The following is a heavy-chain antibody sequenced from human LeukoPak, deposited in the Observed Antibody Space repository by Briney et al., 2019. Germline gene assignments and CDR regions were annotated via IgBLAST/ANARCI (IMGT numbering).Heavy chain of an antibody. V-gene: IGHV4-4*07. J-gene: IGHJ4*02. Sequence: PSETLSLTCTVSGGSISSYYWNWTWQPAGKGLEWIGRIHASGSTNYNPSLKGRVTMSVDTSKNQFSLKLSSVTAADTAVYYCARDSGRYSDPFYFDYWGQGTLVTVSS. CDR1: GGSISSYY. CDR2: IHASGST. CDR3: ARDSGRYSDPFYFDY. D-gene: IGHD1-26*01.